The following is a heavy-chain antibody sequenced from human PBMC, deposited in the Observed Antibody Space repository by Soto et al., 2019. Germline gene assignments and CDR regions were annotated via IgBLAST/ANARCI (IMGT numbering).Heavy chain of an antibody. J-gene: IGHJ6*02. CDR3: ASSFGEDFWSGHPYYYGMDV. Sequence: TSETLSLTCTVSGGSISSYYRSWIRQPPGKGLEWIGYIYYSGSTNYNPSLKSRVTISVDTSKNQFSLKLSSVTAADTAVYYCASSFGEDFWSGHPYYYGMDVWGQGTTVTVSS. V-gene: IGHV4-59*01. CDR2: IYYSGST. CDR1: GGSISSYY. D-gene: IGHD3-3*01.